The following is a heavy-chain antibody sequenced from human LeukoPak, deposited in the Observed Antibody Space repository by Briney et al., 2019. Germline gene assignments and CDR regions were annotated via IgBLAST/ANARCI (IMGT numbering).Heavy chain of an antibody. CDR1: DFTFSSYA. CDR3: ARVLRYCSGGNCYSGGLGYMDV. CDR2: ISSDGSNN. J-gene: IGHJ6*03. V-gene: IGHV3-30*04. Sequence: GRSLRLSCAASDFTFSSYAMHWVRQAPGKGLEWVAVISSDGSNNYFADSVKGRFTISRDNAKNSLFLQMNSLRAEDTAVYYCARVLRYCSGGNCYSGGLGYMDVWGKGTTVTISS. D-gene: IGHD2-15*01.